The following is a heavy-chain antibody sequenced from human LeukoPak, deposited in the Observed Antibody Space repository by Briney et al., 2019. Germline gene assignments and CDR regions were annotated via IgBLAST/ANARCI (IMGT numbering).Heavy chain of an antibody. D-gene: IGHD6-6*01. CDR1: GGSISSSSYY. CDR2: IHYSGST. CDR3: ARVNHWGSSVPPLLYMDV. V-gene: IGHV4-39*07. J-gene: IGHJ6*03. Sequence: PSETLSLTCTVSGGSISSSSYYWGWIRQPPGKGLEWIGSIHYSGSTYYNPSLKSRVTISVDTSKNQFSLKLSSVTAADTAVYYCARVNHWGSSVPPLLYMDVWGKGTTVTVSS.